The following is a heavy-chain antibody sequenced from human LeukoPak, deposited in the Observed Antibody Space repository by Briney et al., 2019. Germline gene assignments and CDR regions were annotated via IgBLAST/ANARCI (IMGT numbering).Heavy chain of an antibody. CDR3: ARESITIFGVVSPGQIDY. J-gene: IGHJ4*02. CDR1: GFTFSGYA. CDR2: ISYDGGNK. Sequence: GESLKLSCAASGFTFSGYAMHWVRQAPGKGLEWVAVISYDGGNKYYADSVKGRFTNSRDNSKNTLYLQMNSLRAEDTAVYYCARESITIFGVVSPGQIDYGGQETLVTVSS. V-gene: IGHV3-30*01. D-gene: IGHD3-3*01.